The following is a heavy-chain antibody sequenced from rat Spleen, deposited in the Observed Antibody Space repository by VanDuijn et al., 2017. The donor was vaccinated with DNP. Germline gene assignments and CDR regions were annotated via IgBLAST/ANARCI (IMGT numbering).Heavy chain of an antibody. CDR2: ITYGGHFT. Sequence: EVQLVESGGGLVQPGRSLKLSCIASGFTFNNYWMTWIRQAPGKGLEWVASITYGGHFTYYRDSVKGRFTISRDNANSTLYLQMDSLRSEDTATYYCATSESAGFVYWGQGTLVTVSS. J-gene: IGHJ3*01. V-gene: IGHV5-31*01. D-gene: IGHD3-7*01. CDR1: GFTFNNYW. CDR3: ATSESAGFVY.